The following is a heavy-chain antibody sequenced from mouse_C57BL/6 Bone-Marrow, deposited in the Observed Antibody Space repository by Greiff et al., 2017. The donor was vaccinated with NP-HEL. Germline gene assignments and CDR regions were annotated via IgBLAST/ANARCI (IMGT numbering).Heavy chain of an antibody. D-gene: IGHD2-3*01. CDR1: GYTFTSYW. J-gene: IGHJ2*01. CDR2: IHPNSGST. Sequence: QVQLQQPGAELVKPGASVKLSCKASGYTFTSYWMPWVKQRPGQGLEWIGMIHPNSGSTKYTEKLKSKATLTVDKSSSTAYMQLSSLTSEDSAVYYFARCDGYLYYFDYWGQGTTLTVSS. CDR3: ARCDGYLYYFDY. V-gene: IGHV1-64*01.